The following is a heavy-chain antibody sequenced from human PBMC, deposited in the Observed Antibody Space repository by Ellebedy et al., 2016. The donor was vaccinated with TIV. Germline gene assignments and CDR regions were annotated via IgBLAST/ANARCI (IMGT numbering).Heavy chain of an antibody. CDR2: IYYSGST. CDR3: ARLSSRIAAAA. CDR1: GGSISSTNYY. Sequence: GSLRLSCTVSGGSISSTNYYRVWIRQSPGKGLEWIGSIYYSGSTNYNPSLKSRVTISADTSKNQFSLKLTSLTAADTAVYYCARLSSRIAAAAWGQGVLVTVTS. D-gene: IGHD6-13*01. V-gene: IGHV4-39*07. J-gene: IGHJ5*02.